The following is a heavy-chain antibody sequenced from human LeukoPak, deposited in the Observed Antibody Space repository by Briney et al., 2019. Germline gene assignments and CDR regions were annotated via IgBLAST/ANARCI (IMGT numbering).Heavy chain of an antibody. Sequence: PGGSLRLSCAASGSTVSSNYMSWVRQAPGKGLEWVSVIYSGGSTYYADSVKGRFTISRDNSKNTLYLQMNSLRAEDTAVYYCARVHVGAVAGKNYFDYWGQGTLVTVSS. J-gene: IGHJ4*02. D-gene: IGHD6-19*01. CDR2: IYSGGST. CDR1: GSTVSSNY. V-gene: IGHV3-53*01. CDR3: ARVHVGAVAGKNYFDY.